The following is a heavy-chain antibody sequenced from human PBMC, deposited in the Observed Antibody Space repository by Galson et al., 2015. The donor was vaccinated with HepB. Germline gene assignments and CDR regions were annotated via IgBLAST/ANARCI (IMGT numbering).Heavy chain of an antibody. D-gene: IGHD2-15*01. CDR3: ARGRPVVAATLSGMDV. J-gene: IGHJ6*02. Sequence: ETLSLTCAVYGGSFSGYYWSWIRQPPGKGLEWIGEINHSGSTNYNPSLKSRVTISVDTSKNQFFLKLSSVTAADTAVYYCARGRPVVAATLSGMDVWGQGTTVTVSS. CDR2: INHSGST. V-gene: IGHV4-34*01. CDR1: GGSFSGYY.